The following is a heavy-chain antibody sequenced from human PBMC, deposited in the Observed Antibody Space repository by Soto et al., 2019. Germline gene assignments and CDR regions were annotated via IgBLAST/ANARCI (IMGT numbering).Heavy chain of an antibody. V-gene: IGHV3-23*01. CDR1: GFTFSSYA. D-gene: IGHD2-2*01. CDR3: ACYRVAYYYYGMDV. J-gene: IGHJ6*02. Sequence: EVQLLASGGGLVQPGGSLRLSCAASGFTFSSYAMRWVRQAPGQGLEWVSAISASGGSTYYADSVKGRFTISRDNSKNPLYLQMNSLRAEDTAVYYCACYRVAYYYYGMDVWGQGPTVTVSS. CDR2: ISASGGST.